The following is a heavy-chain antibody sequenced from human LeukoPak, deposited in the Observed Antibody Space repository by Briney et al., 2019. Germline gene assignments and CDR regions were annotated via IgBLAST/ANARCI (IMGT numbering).Heavy chain of an antibody. V-gene: IGHV5-51*01. J-gene: IGHJ4*02. Sequence: GESLKISCRVSGYRFTYDWIGWVRQMPGKGLEWMGIIYPGDSDTRYSPSFQGQVTISADRSISTAYLQWSSLKASDTAIYYCARSIAAAGNTFDYWGQGTLVTVSS. CDR3: ARSIAAAGNTFDY. CDR1: GYRFTYDW. D-gene: IGHD6-13*01. CDR2: IYPGDSDT.